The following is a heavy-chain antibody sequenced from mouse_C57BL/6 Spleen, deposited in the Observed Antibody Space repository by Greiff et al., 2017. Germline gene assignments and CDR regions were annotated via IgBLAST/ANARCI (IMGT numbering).Heavy chain of an antibody. CDR3: ARDWDDVYYAMDY. J-gene: IGHJ4*01. CDR2: ISYDGSN. CDR1: GYSITSGYY. D-gene: IGHD4-1*01. Sequence: VQLKESGPGLVKPSQSLSLTCSVTGYSITSGYYWNWIRQFPGNKLEWMGYISYDGSNNYNPSPRNRISITRDTSKNQFFLKLNSVTTEDTATYYCARDWDDVYYAMDYWGQGTSVTVSS. V-gene: IGHV3-6*01.